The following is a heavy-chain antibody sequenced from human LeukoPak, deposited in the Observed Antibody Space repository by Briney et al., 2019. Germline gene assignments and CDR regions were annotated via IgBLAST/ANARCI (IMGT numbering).Heavy chain of an antibody. Sequence: GASVKVSCKASGYTFTSYGISWVRQAPGQGLEWMGWISAYNGNTNYAQKLQGRVTMTTDTSTSTAYMELRSLRSDDTAVYYCARVRSIVGATSMYYFDYWGQGTLVTVSS. V-gene: IGHV1-18*01. CDR1: GYTFTSYG. D-gene: IGHD1-26*01. CDR3: ARVRSIVGATSMYYFDY. J-gene: IGHJ4*02. CDR2: ISAYNGNT.